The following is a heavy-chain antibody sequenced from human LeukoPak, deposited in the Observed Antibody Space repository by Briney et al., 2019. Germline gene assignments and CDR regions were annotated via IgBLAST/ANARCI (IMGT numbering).Heavy chain of an antibody. CDR2: IWYDGSNK. CDR1: GFTFSSYG. CDR3: ARLLWFGEAR. D-gene: IGHD3-10*01. Sequence: PGGSLRLSCAASGFTFSSYGMHWVRQAPGKGLEWVAVIWYDGSNKYYADSVKGRFTISRDNAKNSLYLQMNSLRVEDTAVYYCARLLWFGEARWGQGTLATVSS. J-gene: IGHJ4*02. V-gene: IGHV3-33*01.